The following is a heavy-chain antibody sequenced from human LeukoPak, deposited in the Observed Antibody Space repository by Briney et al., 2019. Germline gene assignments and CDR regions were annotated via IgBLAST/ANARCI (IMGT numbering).Heavy chain of an antibody. J-gene: IGHJ4*02. CDR1: GGSFSGYY. V-gene: IGHV4-34*01. CDR2: INHSGST. D-gene: IGHD2-2*02. CDR3: ARGGEYCSSTSCYTIGFDY. Sequence: SETLSLTCAVYGGSFSGYYWSWIRQPPGKGLEWIGEINHSGSTNYNPSLKSRVTISVDTSKNQFSLKLRSVTAADTAVYYCARGGEYCSSTSCYTIGFDYWGQGTLVTVSS.